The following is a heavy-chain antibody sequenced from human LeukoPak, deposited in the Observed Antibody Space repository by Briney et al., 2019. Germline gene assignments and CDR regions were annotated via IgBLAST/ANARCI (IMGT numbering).Heavy chain of an antibody. CDR3: ATTYYDSSGPSLFDY. D-gene: IGHD3-22*01. Sequence: GGSLRLSCAASGFTFSSYSMNWVRQAPGKGLEWVSYISSSSSTIYYADSVKGRFTISRDNAKNSLYLQMNSLRDEDTAEYYCATTYYDSSGPSLFDYWGQGTLVTVSS. CDR2: ISSSSSTI. J-gene: IGHJ4*02. V-gene: IGHV3-48*02. CDR1: GFTFSSYS.